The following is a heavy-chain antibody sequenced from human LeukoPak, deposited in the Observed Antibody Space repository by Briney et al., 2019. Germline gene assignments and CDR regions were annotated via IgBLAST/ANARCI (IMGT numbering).Heavy chain of an antibody. CDR1: GFIVRSYW. CDR3: ATHDVLTGYPYFDF. V-gene: IGHV3-7*01. CDR2: IRQEGSVQ. D-gene: IGHD3-9*01. J-gene: IGHJ4*02. Sequence: GGSLRLSCVASGFIVRSYWMSWVRQAPGKGLEWVANIRQEGSVQYYVDSVKGRFTISRDNAKNSLYLQMNSLSAEDTAVYYCATHDVLTGYPYFDFWGQGTLVAVSS.